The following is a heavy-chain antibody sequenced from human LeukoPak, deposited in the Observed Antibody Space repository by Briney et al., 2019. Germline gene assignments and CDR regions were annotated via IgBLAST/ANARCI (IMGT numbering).Heavy chain of an antibody. D-gene: IGHD2-2*01. CDR2: INPNSGGT. CDR3: ARGGRWVVPAAITFFDY. Sequence: ASVKVSCKASGGTFSSYAISWVRQAPGQGLEWMGWINPNSGGTNYAQKFQGRVTMTRDTSISTAYMELSRLRSDDAAVYYCARGGRWVVPAAITFFDYWGQGTLVTVSS. CDR1: GGTFSSYA. V-gene: IGHV1-2*02. J-gene: IGHJ4*02.